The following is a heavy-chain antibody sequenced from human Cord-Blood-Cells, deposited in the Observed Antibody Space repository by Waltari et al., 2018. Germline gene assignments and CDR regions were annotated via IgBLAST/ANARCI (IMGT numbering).Heavy chain of an antibody. CDR3: ASEWELLGSLDY. D-gene: IGHD1-26*01. CDR1: GFTFSSYC. J-gene: IGHJ4*02. Sequence: QVQLVESGGGVVQPGRSLRLSCAASGFTFSSYCMHWVRPAPGKGLEWVSVIWYDGSNKYYADSVKGRFTISRDNSKNTLYLQMNSLRAEDTAVYYCASEWELLGSLDYWGQGTLVTVSS. V-gene: IGHV3-33*01. CDR2: IWYDGSNK.